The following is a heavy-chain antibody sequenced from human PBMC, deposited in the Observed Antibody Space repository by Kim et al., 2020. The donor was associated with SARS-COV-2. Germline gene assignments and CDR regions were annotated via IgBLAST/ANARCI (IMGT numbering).Heavy chain of an antibody. Sequence: ASVKVSCKASGYTFTSYYMHWVRQAPGQGLEWMGIINPSGGSTSYAQKFQGRVTMTRDTSTSTVYMELSSLRSEDTAVYYCARERSKLTARGYYFDYWGQGPLVTVSS. D-gene: IGHD4-4*01. CDR3: ARERSKLTARGYYFDY. CDR1: GYTFTSYY. CDR2: INPSGGST. J-gene: IGHJ4*02. V-gene: IGHV1-46*01.